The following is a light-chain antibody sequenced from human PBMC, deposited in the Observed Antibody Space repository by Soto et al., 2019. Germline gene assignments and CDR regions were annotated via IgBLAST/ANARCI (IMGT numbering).Light chain of an antibody. CDR2: EVT. V-gene: IGLV2-14*01. CDR1: GSDVGGFEF. Sequence: QSALTQPASVSGSPGQSITISCTGTGSDVGGFEFVSWYQHHPGKAPQLIIYEVTNRPSGVSDRFSGSKSGNTASLTISGLQAEDEADYYCGSYTSGTTIVLFGGGTKLTVL. J-gene: IGLJ2*01. CDR3: GSYTSGTTIVL.